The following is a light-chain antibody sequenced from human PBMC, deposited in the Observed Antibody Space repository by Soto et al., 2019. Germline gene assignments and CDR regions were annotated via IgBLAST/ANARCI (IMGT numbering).Light chain of an antibody. Sequence: QSALTQPPSVSGSPGQSITLSCTGTSSDIGGYDYVSWYQQHPGKAPKLIIYDVNNRPSGVANRFSGSNSGNTASLTISGVQDEDEADYYCTSYSSGSSHEVFGGGTKLTVL. V-gene: IGLV2-14*01. CDR1: SSDIGGYDY. CDR2: DVN. CDR3: TSYSSGSSHEV. J-gene: IGLJ2*01.